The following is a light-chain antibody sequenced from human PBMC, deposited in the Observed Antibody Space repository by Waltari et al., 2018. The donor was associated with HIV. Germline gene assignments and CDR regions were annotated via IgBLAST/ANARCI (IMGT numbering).Light chain of an antibody. CDR2: GAS. Sequence: EIVMTQSPATLSVSPGERATLSCRASQSVSSNLAWYQQKPGQAPRLLIYGASTRATGIPARFSGSGSGTEFTLTIRSLQSEDFAVYYWQQYNNLWTFGQGTKVEIK. V-gene: IGKV3-15*01. CDR1: QSVSSN. CDR3: QQYNNLWT. J-gene: IGKJ1*01.